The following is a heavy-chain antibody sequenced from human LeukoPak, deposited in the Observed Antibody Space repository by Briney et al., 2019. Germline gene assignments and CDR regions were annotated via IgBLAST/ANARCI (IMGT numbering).Heavy chain of an antibody. D-gene: IGHD3-10*01. CDR3: GRAVFTMVRGLEYFDY. Sequence: KPSETLSLTCNVSGDSISGYYWSWIRQPPGKGLEWIGYVSYRGSTNYNPSLKSRVTLSVDTSKNQFSLKLTSVTAADTAVYYCGRAVFTMVRGLEYFDYWGQGTLVTVSS. CDR2: VSYRGST. CDR1: GDSISGYY. V-gene: IGHV4-59*01. J-gene: IGHJ4*02.